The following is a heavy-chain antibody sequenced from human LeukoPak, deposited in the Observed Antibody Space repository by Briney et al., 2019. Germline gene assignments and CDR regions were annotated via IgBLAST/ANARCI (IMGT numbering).Heavy chain of an antibody. CDR2: IYTSGRT. D-gene: IGHD3-3*01. CDR1: GASISSYC. CDR3: ATSYDSKSDPYDL. J-gene: IGHJ5*02. V-gene: IGHV4-4*09. Sequence: PSETLSLTCTVSGASISSYCWTWVRQPPGKGLEWIGYIYTSGRTDYNPSLKSRVSMSVDTSKNQLSMELRFLTAADTAVYYCATSYDSKSDPYDLWGQGTLVTVSS.